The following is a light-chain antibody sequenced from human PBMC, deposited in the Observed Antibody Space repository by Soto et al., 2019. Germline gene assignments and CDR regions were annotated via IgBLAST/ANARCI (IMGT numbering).Light chain of an antibody. Sequence: AIRMTQSPSSFSASTGDRVTITCRASQGISSYLAWYQQKPGKAPKLLIYAASTLQSGVPPRFSGSGSGTDFTLTISSLQPEDFATYFCQQANSFPITFGQGTRLEIK. CDR3: QQANSFPIT. CDR2: AAS. J-gene: IGKJ5*01. CDR1: QGISSY. V-gene: IGKV1-8*01.